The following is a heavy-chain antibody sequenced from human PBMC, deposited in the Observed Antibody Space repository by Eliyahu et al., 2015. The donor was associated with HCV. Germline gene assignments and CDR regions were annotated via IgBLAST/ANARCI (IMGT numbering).Heavy chain of an antibody. CDR1: GFTFSNYA. CDR3: AKAGAGYGDYVDRHSDH. CDR2: FSSGGGRT. V-gene: IGHV3-23*01. D-gene: IGHD4-17*01. Sequence: EVQLLESGGGLVQPGGSLRLSCAXSGFTFSNYAMSWVRQAPGKGLGCVSIFSSGGGRTLYADSVKGRFTVSRDNSKNTLYLQMDSLRAEDTAVYYCAKAGAGYGDYVDRHSDHWGQGTLVTVSS. J-gene: IGHJ4*02.